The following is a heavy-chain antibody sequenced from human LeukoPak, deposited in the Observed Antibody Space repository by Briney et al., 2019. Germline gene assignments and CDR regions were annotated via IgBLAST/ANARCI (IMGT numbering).Heavy chain of an antibody. Sequence: GGSLRLSCAASGFTFSSYSMNWVRQAPGKGLEWVSYISSSGSTIYYADSVKGRFTISTDKTKNSLYLQMNSLRAEDTAVYYCALRRSMYCSGGSCYSGYYCMDVWGKGTTVTVS. J-gene: IGHJ6*04. V-gene: IGHV3-48*01. CDR3: ALRRSMYCSGGSCYSGYYCMDV. CDR1: GFTFSSYS. D-gene: IGHD2-15*01. CDR2: ISSSGSTI.